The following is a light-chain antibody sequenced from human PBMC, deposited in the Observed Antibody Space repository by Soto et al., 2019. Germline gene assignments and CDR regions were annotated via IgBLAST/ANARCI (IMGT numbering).Light chain of an antibody. CDR2: DAS. Sequence: TVLTQSPSTLSFSPLERATLSCKSSQTVRSDLAWYQQKPGQAPRLLIYDASNRATGIPARFSGSGSGTDFTLTISRREPEDFAGYYCQQRNNGPAITFGQGTRLEIK. CDR3: QQRNNGPAIT. V-gene: IGKV3-11*01. CDR1: QTVRSD. J-gene: IGKJ5*01.